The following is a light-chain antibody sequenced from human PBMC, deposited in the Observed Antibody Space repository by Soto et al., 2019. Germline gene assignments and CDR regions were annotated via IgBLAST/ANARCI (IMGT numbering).Light chain of an antibody. CDR2: DVS. V-gene: IGLV2-14*01. Sequence: QSALTQPASVSGSPGQSITISCTGTSSDVGGYNYVSWYQQHPGKAPKLMIYDVSNRPSGVSNRFSGSKSGNTASLTISGLQAEDEADYYCSSYTRSSFYVFGTGTMLTVL. CDR1: SSDVGGYNY. J-gene: IGLJ1*01. CDR3: SSYTRSSFYV.